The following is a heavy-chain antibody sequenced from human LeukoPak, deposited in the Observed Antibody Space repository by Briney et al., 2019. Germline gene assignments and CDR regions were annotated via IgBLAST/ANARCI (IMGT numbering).Heavy chain of an antibody. CDR3: AGTYYDFWSGYLNYYGMDV. CDR1: GGSISSYY. V-gene: IGHV4-59*08. Sequence: SETLSLTCTVSGGSISSYYWSWIRQPPGKGLEWIGYIYYSGSTNYNPSLKSRVTISVDTSKNQFSLKLSSVTAADTAVYYCAGTYYDFWSGYLNYYGMDVRGQGTTVTVSS. D-gene: IGHD3-3*01. J-gene: IGHJ6*02. CDR2: IYYSGST.